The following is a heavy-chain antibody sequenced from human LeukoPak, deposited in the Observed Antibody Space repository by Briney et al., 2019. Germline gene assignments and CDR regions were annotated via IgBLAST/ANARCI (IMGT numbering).Heavy chain of an antibody. CDR3: ARTYYDFWSGLVRGSYYYYYMDV. D-gene: IGHD3-3*01. CDR1: GYTFTSYA. J-gene: IGHJ6*03. Sequence: ASVKVSCKASGYTFTSYAMNWVRQAPGQGLEWMGWINTNTGNPTYAQGFTGRFVFSLDTSVSTAYLQISSLKAEDTAVYYCARTYYDFWSGLVRGSYYYYYMDVWGKGTTVTVSS. V-gene: IGHV7-4-1*02. CDR2: INTNTGNP.